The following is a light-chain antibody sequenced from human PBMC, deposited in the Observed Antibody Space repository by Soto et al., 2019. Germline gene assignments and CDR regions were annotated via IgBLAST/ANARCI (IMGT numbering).Light chain of an antibody. V-gene: IGKV3-20*01. CDR2: DAS. Sequence: EIVLTQSPGTLSLSPGERATLSCRASQSVSSNYLAWYQQKPGQAPRLLIYDASSRATVIPDSFSGSGSGTDFTLTISRLQPEDFAVYYCQQYGTSPLTFGPGTKVDIK. CDR1: QSVSSNY. J-gene: IGKJ3*01. CDR3: QQYGTSPLT.